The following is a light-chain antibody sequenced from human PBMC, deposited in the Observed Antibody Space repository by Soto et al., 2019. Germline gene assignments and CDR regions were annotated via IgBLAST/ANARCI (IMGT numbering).Light chain of an antibody. V-gene: IGKV3-15*01. J-gene: IGKJ4*01. CDR1: QSINNN. Sequence: EIVMTQSPATLSVSPGERATLSCRASQSINNNLAWYQQKRGQGPRLLIYGASSRATGTPARFSGSGSGTGLTLTISSLQSEDFAIYYCQQYNDWHLTFGGGTKVEIK. CDR2: GAS. CDR3: QQYNDWHLT.